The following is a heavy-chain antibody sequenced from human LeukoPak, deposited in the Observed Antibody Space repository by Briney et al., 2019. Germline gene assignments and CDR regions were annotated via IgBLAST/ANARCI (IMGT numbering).Heavy chain of an antibody. CDR2: IYYSGST. Sequence: LETLSLTCTVSGGSIDSQYWSWIRQPPGKGLEWIGYIYYSGSTDYNPSLKSRVTILVDTSKNQFSLKLRSVTAADTAVYYCARSGERYQLLPFDYWGQGILVTVSS. D-gene: IGHD2-2*01. CDR1: GGSIDSQY. J-gene: IGHJ4*02. V-gene: IGHV4-59*11. CDR3: ARSGERYQLLPFDY.